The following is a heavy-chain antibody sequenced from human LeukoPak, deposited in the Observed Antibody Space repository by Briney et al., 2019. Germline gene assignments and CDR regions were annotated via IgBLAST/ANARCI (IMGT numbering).Heavy chain of an antibody. J-gene: IGHJ5*02. CDR3: ARGITMVRGARYNWFDP. CDR1: GGSISSSSYY. V-gene: IGHV4-30-4*08. CDR2: IYYSGST. D-gene: IGHD3-10*01. Sequence: NPSETLSLTCTASGGSISSSSYYWSWIRQPPGKGLEWIGYIYYSGSTYYNPSLKSRVTISVDTSKNQFSLKLSSVTAADTAVYYCARGITMVRGARYNWFDPWGQGTLVTVSS.